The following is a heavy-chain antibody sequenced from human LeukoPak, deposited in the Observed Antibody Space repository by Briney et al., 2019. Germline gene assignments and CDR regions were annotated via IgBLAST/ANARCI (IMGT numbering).Heavy chain of an antibody. V-gene: IGHV1-2*02. J-gene: IGHJ4*02. D-gene: IGHD6-19*01. CDR1: GYIFTGYY. CDR3: ARGAVAVNLGGY. CDR2: INPNSGDT. Sequence: ASVKVSCKASGYIFTGYYMHWVRQAPGQGLEWMGWINPNSGDTNYAQKFQGRVTMTRDTSISTAYMELSRLRSDDTAVYYCARGAVAVNLGGYWGQGTLVTVSS.